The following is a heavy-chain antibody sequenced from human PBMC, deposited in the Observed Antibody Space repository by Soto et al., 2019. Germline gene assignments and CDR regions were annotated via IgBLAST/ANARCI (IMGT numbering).Heavy chain of an antibody. CDR2: IYYSGST. J-gene: IGHJ4*02. V-gene: IGHV4-30-4*01. D-gene: IGHD3-10*01. Sequence: SETLSLTCTVSGDSISSGDDYGSWISQTPGKSLEWIGYIYYSGSTYYNPSLKSRVTISVDTSKNQFSLKLSSVTAADTAVYYCDRWGQGRYYPRAYDYWGQGPLVTVSS. CDR3: DRWGQGRYYPRAYDY. CDR1: GDSISSGDDY.